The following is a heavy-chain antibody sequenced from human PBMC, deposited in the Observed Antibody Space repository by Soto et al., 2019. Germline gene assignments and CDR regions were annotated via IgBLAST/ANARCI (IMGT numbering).Heavy chain of an antibody. V-gene: IGHV4-39*01. J-gene: IGHJ6*02. CDR1: GDSISESDYY. CDR3: ASSSLYGMDV. CDR2: IHYSETT. Sequence: PSETLSLTCTVSGDSISESDYYWGWIRQPPGGGLEWLGSIHYSETTYYSSSLKGRATVSIDTSKNQFSLKVGSVTAADTAVYYCASSSLYGMDVWGQGTTVTVSS.